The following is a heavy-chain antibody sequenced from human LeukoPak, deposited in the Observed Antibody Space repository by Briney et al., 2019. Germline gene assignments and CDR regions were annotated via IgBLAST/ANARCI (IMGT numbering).Heavy chain of an antibody. Sequence: GGSLRLSCAASGFTFSSYSMNWVRQAPGKGLEWVSYISSSSSTIYYADSVEGRFTISRDNAKNSLYLQMNSLRAEDTAVYYCARDDLGDYWGQGTLVTVSS. CDR1: GFTFSSYS. CDR2: ISSSSSTI. CDR3: ARDDLGDY. V-gene: IGHV3-48*04. J-gene: IGHJ4*02.